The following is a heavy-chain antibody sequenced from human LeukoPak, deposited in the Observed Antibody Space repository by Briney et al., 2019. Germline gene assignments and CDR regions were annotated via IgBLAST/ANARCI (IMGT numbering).Heavy chain of an antibody. CDR3: ARETSGYYYKSYFDY. V-gene: IGHV3-48*04. Sequence: PGGSLRLSCAASGFTFSSYGMNWVRQVPGKGLESVSYMSRSGDIIYYADSVKGRFTISRDNAKNTLYLQMNSLRAEDTAVYYCARETSGYYYKSYFDYWGQGTLVTVSS. D-gene: IGHD3-22*01. J-gene: IGHJ4*02. CDR2: MSRSGDII. CDR1: GFTFSSYG.